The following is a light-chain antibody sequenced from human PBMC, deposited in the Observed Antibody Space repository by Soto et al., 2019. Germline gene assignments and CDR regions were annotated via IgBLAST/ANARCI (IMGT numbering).Light chain of an antibody. CDR1: QSVSSY. Sequence: EIVLTQSPVTLSLSPGERATLSCRASQSVSSYLAWYQQRPGQAPRLLIYGASIRATGIPDRFSGSGSGTDFTLTISRLEPEDFAVYYCQQYGNSPQTFGQGTKVDIK. V-gene: IGKV3-20*01. J-gene: IGKJ1*01. CDR3: QQYGNSPQT. CDR2: GAS.